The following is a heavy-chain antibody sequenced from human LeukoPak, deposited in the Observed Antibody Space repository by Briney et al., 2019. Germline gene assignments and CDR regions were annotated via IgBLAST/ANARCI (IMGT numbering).Heavy chain of an antibody. CDR2: IYYSGST. V-gene: IGHV4-59*01. J-gene: IGHJ4*02. D-gene: IGHD2-2*01. CDR1: DGSISSYY. Sequence: SETLSLTCTVSDGSISSYYWSWIRQPPGKGLEWIGYIYYSGSTNYNPSLKSRVTISVDTSKNQFSLKLSSVTAADTAVYYCARGYVVVPAADGGHYDYWGQGTLVTVSS. CDR3: ARGYVVVPAADGGHYDY.